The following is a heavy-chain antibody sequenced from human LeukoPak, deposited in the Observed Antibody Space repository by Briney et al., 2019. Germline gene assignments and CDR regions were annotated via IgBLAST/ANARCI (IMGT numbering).Heavy chain of an antibody. J-gene: IGHJ4*02. V-gene: IGHV4-34*01. CDR1: GGSFSGYY. Sequence: PSETLSLTCAVYGGSFSGYYWSWIRQPPGKGLEWIGEINHSGSTNYNPSLKSRVTISVDTSKNQFSLKLSSVTAADTAVYYCARYIPGYSSSWYRFDYWGQGTLVTVSS. CDR2: INHSGST. D-gene: IGHD6-13*01. CDR3: ARYIPGYSSSWYRFDY.